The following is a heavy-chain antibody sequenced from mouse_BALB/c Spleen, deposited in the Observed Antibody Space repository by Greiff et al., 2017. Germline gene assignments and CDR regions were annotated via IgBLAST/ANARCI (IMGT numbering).Heavy chain of an antibody. Sequence: EVNLVESGGGLVKPGGSLKLSCAASGFTFSSYAMSWVRQSPEKRLEWVAEISSGGSYTYYPDTVTGRFTISRDNAKNTLYLEMSSLRSEDTAMYYCARDLDYAMDYWGQGTSVTVSS. CDR1: GFTFSSYA. CDR3: ARDLDYAMDY. V-gene: IGHV5-9-4*01. CDR2: ISSGGSYT. J-gene: IGHJ4*01.